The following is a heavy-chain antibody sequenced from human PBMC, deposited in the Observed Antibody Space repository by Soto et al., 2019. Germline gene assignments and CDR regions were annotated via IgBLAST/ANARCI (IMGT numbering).Heavy chain of an antibody. Sequence: QVQLVQSGAEVKSSGASVRISCKASGYTFNRHDINWVRQATGQGPEWIGWMNPNSGNTGYAQKFQGRVTMNRDSSITTATMDLSSLRSEDTAIYYCAREGLYGSIQDNTFDIWGKGTMVSVSS. J-gene: IGHJ3*02. V-gene: IGHV1-8*01. D-gene: IGHD6-19*01. CDR2: MNPNSGNT. CDR3: AREGLYGSIQDNTFDI. CDR1: GYTFNRHD.